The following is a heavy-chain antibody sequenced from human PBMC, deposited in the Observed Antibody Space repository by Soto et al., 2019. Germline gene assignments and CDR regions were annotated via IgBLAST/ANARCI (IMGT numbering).Heavy chain of an antibody. Sequence: EVQLVESGGGLVQPGGSLRLSCAASGFTFSSYWMSWVRQAPGKGLEWVANIKQDGSEKYYVDSVKGRFTISRDNAKNSLYLQMNSLRAEDTAVYYCARDREFSADQTLYYYYYMDVWGKGTTVTVSS. CDR3: ARDREFSADQTLYYYYYMDV. V-gene: IGHV3-7*01. D-gene: IGHD3-10*01. J-gene: IGHJ6*03. CDR2: IKQDGSEK. CDR1: GFTFSSYW.